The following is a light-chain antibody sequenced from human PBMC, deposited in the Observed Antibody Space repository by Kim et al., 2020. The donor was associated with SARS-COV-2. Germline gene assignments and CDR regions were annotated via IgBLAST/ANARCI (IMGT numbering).Light chain of an antibody. Sequence: SPGQTASITCSGDKLGDKYACWYQQKPGQSPVLVIYQDSKRPSGIPERFSGSNSGNTATLTISGTQAMDEADYYCQAWDSSTAHVVFGGVTKLTVL. CDR1: KLGDKY. J-gene: IGLJ2*01. CDR2: QDS. V-gene: IGLV3-1*01. CDR3: QAWDSSTAHVV.